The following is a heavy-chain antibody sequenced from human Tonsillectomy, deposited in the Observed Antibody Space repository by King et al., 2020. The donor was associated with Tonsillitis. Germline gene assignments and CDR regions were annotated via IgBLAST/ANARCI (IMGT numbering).Heavy chain of an antibody. CDR2: ITGSGGT. CDR3: ARGRSSSAVDWFDP. Sequence: VQLVESEGGLVQPGGSLRLSCAAAAFTFSDYAMCWVRQAPGKGLEWVSTITGSGGTYYADYARGRLATSRDNSKSTLFLQMYNVRAEDAAVYYCARGRSSSAVDWFDPWGQGTLVTVSS. J-gene: IGHJ5*01. CDR1: AFTFSDYA. D-gene: IGHD6-6*01. V-gene: IGHV3-23*04.